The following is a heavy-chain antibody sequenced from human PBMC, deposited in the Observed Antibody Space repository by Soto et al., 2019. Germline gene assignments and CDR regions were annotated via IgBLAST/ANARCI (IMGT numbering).Heavy chain of an antibody. V-gene: IGHV4-59*01. CDR2: IYYSGST. CDR1: VGSISSYY. Sequence: SETLSLTCTVSVGSISSYYWSLIRQPRGKGLEWIGYIYYSGSTNYNPSLKSRVTISVDTSKNQFSLKLSSVTAADTAVYYCATKTSRLGFDYWGQGTMVTVSS. J-gene: IGHJ4*02. CDR3: ATKTSRLGFDY.